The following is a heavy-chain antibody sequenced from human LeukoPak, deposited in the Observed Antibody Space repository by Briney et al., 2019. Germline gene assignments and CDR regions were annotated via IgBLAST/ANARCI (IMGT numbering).Heavy chain of an antibody. CDR2: IYHSGST. J-gene: IGHJ4*02. V-gene: IGHV4-30-2*01. CDR1: GGSISSGGYY. Sequence: SETLSLTCTVSGGSISSGGYYWSWIRQPPGKGLEWIGYIYHSGSTYYNPSLKSRVTISVDTSKNQFSLKLSSVTAADTAVYYCARSSCSGGDCYLDYWGQGTLVTVSS. D-gene: IGHD2-21*02. CDR3: ARSSCSGGDCYLDY.